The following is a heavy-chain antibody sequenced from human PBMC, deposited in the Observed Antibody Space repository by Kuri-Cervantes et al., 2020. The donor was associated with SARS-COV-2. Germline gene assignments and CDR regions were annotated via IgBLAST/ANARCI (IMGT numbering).Heavy chain of an antibody. J-gene: IGHJ4*02. V-gene: IGHV3-30*18. Sequence: LSLTCAASGFTFGSYGMHWVRQAPGKGLEWVAVISYDGSNKYYADSVKGRFTISRDSSKSTLYLQMNSLRTDDTAVYYCAKMWGSGAIAAAGYDYWGQGTLVTVSS. CDR2: ISYDGSNK. D-gene: IGHD6-13*01. CDR3: AKMWGSGAIAAAGYDY. CDR1: GFTFGSYG.